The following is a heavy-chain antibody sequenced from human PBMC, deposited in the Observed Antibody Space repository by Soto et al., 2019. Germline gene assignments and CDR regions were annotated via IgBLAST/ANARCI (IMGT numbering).Heavy chain of an antibody. J-gene: IGHJ4*02. V-gene: IGHV1-2*02. CDR1: GDTFTANY. D-gene: IGHD1-26*01. CDR2: INPKSGGT. CDR3: ARDLPKGAWSSGFDY. Sequence: GASVKVSCKASGDTFTANYIHWVRQAPGQGFEWMGWINPKSGGTKYPQKFQGRVTMTRDTSLSTVYMTLTRLTSDDTAVYYCARDLPKGAWSSGFDYWAQGTLVTVSS.